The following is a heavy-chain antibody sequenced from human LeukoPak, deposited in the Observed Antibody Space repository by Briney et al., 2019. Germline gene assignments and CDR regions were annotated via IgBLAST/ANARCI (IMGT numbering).Heavy chain of an antibody. CDR2: IKSDGITI. CDR1: GFTFSNYM. Sequence: GGSLRLSCAASGFTFSNYMMHWVRQAPGKGLAWVSRIKSDGITITYADSVKGRFTISRDNAKNTLYLQMNSLRAEDTAVYYCLRDLNWSLDQWGQGTLVTVSS. D-gene: IGHD1-20*01. J-gene: IGHJ4*02. V-gene: IGHV3-74*01. CDR3: LRDLNWSLDQ.